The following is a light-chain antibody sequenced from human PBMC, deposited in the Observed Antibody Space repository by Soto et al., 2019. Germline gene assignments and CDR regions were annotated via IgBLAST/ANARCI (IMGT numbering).Light chain of an antibody. Sequence: EIVMTQSPATLSVSPGERATLSCRASQSVSSKLAWYQQKPGQAPRLLIYGASTRATGIPARFSGSGSGTEFTLTISSLQSEDFAVYYCQHHSNWLRTFGGGTKVEIE. CDR3: QHHSNWLRT. CDR1: QSVSSK. V-gene: IGKV3-15*01. CDR2: GAS. J-gene: IGKJ4*01.